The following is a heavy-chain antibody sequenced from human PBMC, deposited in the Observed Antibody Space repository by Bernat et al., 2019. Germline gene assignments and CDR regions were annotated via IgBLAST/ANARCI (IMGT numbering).Heavy chain of an antibody. D-gene: IGHD2-21*01. CDR3: AHRSHIKFFDY. CDR2: IYWDDDK. J-gene: IGHJ4*02. V-gene: IGHV2-5*02. CDR1: GFSLSTSKVA. Sequence: QITLKESGPTLLKPTETLTLTCTFSGFSLSTSKVAVGWVRQPPGKALEWLALIYWDDDKRYSPSLESRLTITKDTSKNQVVLTMTNVGPVDTATYCCAHRSHIKFFDYWGQGTLVTVSS.